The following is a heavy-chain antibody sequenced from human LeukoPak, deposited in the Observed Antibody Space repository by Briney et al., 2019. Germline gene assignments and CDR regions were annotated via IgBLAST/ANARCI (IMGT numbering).Heavy chain of an antibody. CDR2: INHSGST. J-gene: IGHJ5*02. CDR3: ARGVGYCSSTSCYTNWSDP. V-gene: IGHV4-34*01. D-gene: IGHD2-2*02. Sequence: SETLSLTCAVYGGSFSGYYWSWIRQPPGKGLEWIGEINHSGSTNYNPSLKSRVTISVDTSKNQFSLKLSSVTAADTAVYYCARGVGYCSSTSCYTNWSDPWGQGTLVTVSS. CDR1: GGSFSGYY.